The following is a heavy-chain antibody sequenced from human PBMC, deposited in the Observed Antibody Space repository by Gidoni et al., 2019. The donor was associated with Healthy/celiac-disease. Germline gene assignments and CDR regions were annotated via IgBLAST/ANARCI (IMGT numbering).Heavy chain of an antibody. CDR2: IYYSGST. D-gene: IGHD4-4*01. Sequence: QVQLQESGPGLVKPSETLSLTCTVSGGSISSYYWSWIRQPPGKGLEWIGYIYYSGSTNYNPSLKSRVTISVDTSKNQFSLKLSSVTAADTAVYYCARDYSRTSLGRNWGQGTLVTVSS. V-gene: IGHV4-59*01. CDR1: GGSISSYY. J-gene: IGHJ4*02. CDR3: ARDYSRTSLGRN.